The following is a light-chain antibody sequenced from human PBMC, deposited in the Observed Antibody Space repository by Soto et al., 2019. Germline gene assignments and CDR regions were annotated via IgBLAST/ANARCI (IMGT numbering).Light chain of an antibody. V-gene: IGKV1-27*01. CDR3: QKYNSAPPGWT. J-gene: IGKJ1*01. CDR1: QGISNY. CDR2: AAS. Sequence: DIQMTQSPSSLSGSVGDRVTITCRSIQGISNYLAWYQQKTGKVPKLLIYAASTLQSGVPSRFSGSGSGTDFTLNISSLHPEDVATYYCQKYNSAPPGWTGGQGTKVDIK.